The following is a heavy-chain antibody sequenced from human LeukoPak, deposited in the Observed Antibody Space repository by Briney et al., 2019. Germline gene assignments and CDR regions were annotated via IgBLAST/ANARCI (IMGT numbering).Heavy chain of an antibody. V-gene: IGHV3-48*03. Sequence: PGGSLRLSGAASGLTSGSYEMNWVGQAPGKGLKWVSNIRSSGSTIYYADSVKGRFTISRDNAKNSLYLQMNSLRAEDTAVYYCARGEPYYYDSSGYFPSFDYWGQGTLVTVSS. CDR2: IRSSGSTI. J-gene: IGHJ4*02. CDR1: GLTSGSYE. CDR3: ARGEPYYYDSSGYFPSFDY. D-gene: IGHD3-22*01.